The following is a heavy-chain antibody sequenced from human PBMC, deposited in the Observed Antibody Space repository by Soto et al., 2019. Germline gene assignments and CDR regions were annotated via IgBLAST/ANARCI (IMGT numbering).Heavy chain of an antibody. Sequence: VRLVQSGAEVKKPGSSVKVSCKASGGTFSSYAISWVRQAPGQGLEWMGGIIPIFGTANYAQKFQGRVTITADESTSTAYMELSSLRSEDTAVYYCARGRRYFDWLLYGAFDIWGQGTMVTVSS. V-gene: IGHV1-69*01. J-gene: IGHJ3*02. CDR2: IIPIFGTA. CDR1: GGTFSSYA. CDR3: ARGRRYFDWLLYGAFDI. D-gene: IGHD3-9*01.